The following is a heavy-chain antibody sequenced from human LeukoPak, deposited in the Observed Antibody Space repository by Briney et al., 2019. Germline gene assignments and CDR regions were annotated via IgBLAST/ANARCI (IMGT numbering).Heavy chain of an antibody. CDR3: TTDRDPYSSGWYARDY. D-gene: IGHD6-19*01. Sequence: PGGSLRLSCAASGFTFSNAWMNWVRQAPGKGLEWVGRIKSKTDGGTTDYAAPVKGRFTISRDDSKSTLYLQMNSLKTEDTAVYYCTTDRDPYSSGWYARDYWGQGTLVTVSS. J-gene: IGHJ4*02. V-gene: IGHV3-15*07. CDR1: GFTFSNAW. CDR2: IKSKTDGGTT.